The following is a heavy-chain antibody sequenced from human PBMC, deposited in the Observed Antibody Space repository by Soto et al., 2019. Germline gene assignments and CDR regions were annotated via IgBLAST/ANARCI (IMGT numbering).Heavy chain of an antibody. J-gene: IGHJ5*02. Sequence: PSETLSLTCTVSGVSISSGGYYWSWMGQHPGKGLEWIGYIYYSGSTYYNPSLKSRVTISVDTSKNQFSLKLSSVTAADTAVYYCARDHATSENWFDPWGQGTLVTVSS. CDR3: ARDHATSENWFDP. CDR2: IYYSGST. CDR1: GVSISSGGYY. V-gene: IGHV4-31*03.